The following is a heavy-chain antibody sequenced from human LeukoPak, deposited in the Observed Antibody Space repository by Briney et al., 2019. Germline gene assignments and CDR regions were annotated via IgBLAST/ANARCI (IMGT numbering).Heavy chain of an antibody. CDR1: GFTFSSYA. V-gene: IGHV3-23*01. Sequence: GGSLRLSCAASGFTFSSYAMSWVRQAPGKGLEWVSGINGNGDTTHYAASVKGRFTISRDNSKNTLYLQMNSLRVEDTAVYYCAKDILRWAFDVWGQGTMVTVS. J-gene: IGHJ3*01. D-gene: IGHD4-23*01. CDR2: INGNGDTT. CDR3: AKDILRWAFDV.